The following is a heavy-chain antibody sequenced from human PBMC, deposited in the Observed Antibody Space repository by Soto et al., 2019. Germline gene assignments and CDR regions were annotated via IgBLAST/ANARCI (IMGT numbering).Heavy chain of an antibody. CDR3: ARDRANYDSSGFDAFDI. J-gene: IGHJ3*02. CDR2: IYYSGST. D-gene: IGHD3-22*01. V-gene: IGHV4-31*03. CDR1: GGSISSGGYY. Sequence: PSETLSLTCTVSGGSISSGGYYWSWIRQHPGKGLEWIGYIYYSGSTYYNPSLKSRVTISVDTSKNQFSLKLSSVTAADTAVYYCARDRANYDSSGFDAFDIWGQGTMVTVSS.